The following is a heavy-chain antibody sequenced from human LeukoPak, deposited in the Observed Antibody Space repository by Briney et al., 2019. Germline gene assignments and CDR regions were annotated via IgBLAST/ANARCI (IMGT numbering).Heavy chain of an antibody. CDR2: IYYSGNT. V-gene: IGHV4-39*07. Sequence: SETLSLTCTVSGGSISSSTYYWGWLRQPPGKGLEWNGNIYYSGNTYYNPSLKSRVAISVDTSKNQFSLKLSSVTAADTAVYYCARGGGLNYYYYYMDVWGKGTTVTVSS. J-gene: IGHJ6*03. CDR3: ARGGGLNYYYYYMDV. CDR1: GGSISSSTYY. D-gene: IGHD3-16*01.